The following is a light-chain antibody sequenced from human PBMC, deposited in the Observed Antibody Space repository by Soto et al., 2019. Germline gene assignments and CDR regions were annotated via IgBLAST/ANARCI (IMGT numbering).Light chain of an antibody. CDR2: AAS. J-gene: IGKJ1*01. CDR1: QGISSY. Sequence: DVQMTQSPSSLSASVGDRVTITCRASQGISSYLNWYQQTPGKAPKLLIYAASNLQSGVPSRFSGRRSWADFILTISSLQPADFANYYCQQSYSSPWTFGQGTKVEVK. V-gene: IGKV1-39*01. CDR3: QQSYSSPWT.